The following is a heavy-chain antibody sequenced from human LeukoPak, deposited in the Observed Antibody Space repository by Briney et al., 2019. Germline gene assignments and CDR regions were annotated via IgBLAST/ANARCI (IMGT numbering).Heavy chain of an antibody. Sequence: GASVTVSFKASGYTFVSYGIAWVRQAPGQGLDWMGWISAYNGDTNYAQKLQGRVTMTTDTSTSTAYMELRSLRSDDTAVYYCARDGAYYDSSRTYYAVGDDYWGQGTLVTVSS. CDR1: GYTFVSYG. J-gene: IGHJ4*02. CDR2: ISAYNGDT. CDR3: ARDGAYYDSSRTYYAVGDDY. D-gene: IGHD3-22*01. V-gene: IGHV1-18*01.